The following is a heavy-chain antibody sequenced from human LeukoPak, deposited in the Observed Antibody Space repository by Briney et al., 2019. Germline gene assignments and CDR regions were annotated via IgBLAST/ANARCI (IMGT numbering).Heavy chain of an antibody. D-gene: IGHD5-24*01. CDR3: ARSLGRLQSPVFDY. V-gene: IGHV1-69*05. CDR2: IIPIFGTA. J-gene: IGHJ4*02. Sequence: SVKVSCKASGGTFSSYAISWVRQAPGQGLEWMGRIIPIFGTANYAQKFQGRVTITTDESTSTAYMELSSLRSEDTAVYYCARSLGRLQSPVFDYWGQGTLVTVSS. CDR1: GGTFSSYA.